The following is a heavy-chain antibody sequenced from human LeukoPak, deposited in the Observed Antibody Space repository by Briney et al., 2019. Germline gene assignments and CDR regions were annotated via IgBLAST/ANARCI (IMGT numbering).Heavy chain of an antibody. CDR1: GFTFSNRR. J-gene: IGHJ4*02. CDR2: IKQDGSEK. V-gene: IGHV3-7*01. CDR3: AREASGITGTTSTDFDY. D-gene: IGHD1-20*01. Sequence: GGSLRLSCAASGFTFSNRRMNWVRQAPGKGLEWVANIKQDGSEKYYVDSVKGRFTISRDNAKNSLYLQMNSLRAEDTAVYYCAREASGITGTTSTDFDYWGQGTLVTVSS.